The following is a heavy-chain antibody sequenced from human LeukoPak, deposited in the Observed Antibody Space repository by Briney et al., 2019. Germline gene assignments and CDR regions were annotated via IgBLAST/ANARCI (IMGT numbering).Heavy chain of an antibody. Sequence: PSQTLSLTCTVSGGSISSSSYYWGWIRQPPGKGLEWIGSIYYSGSTYYNPSLKSRVTISVDTSKNQFSLKLSSVTAADTAVYYCARLTPEQQLGSFDYWGQGTLVTVSS. D-gene: IGHD6-13*01. V-gene: IGHV4-39*01. CDR3: ARLTPEQQLGSFDY. CDR1: GGSISSSSYY. CDR2: IYYSGST. J-gene: IGHJ4*02.